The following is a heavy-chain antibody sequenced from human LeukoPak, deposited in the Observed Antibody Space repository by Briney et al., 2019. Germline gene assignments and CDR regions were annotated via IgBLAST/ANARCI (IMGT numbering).Heavy chain of an antibody. V-gene: IGHV4-39*01. J-gene: IGHJ6*03. Sequence: SETLSLTCTVSGGSISSNNYYWGWIRQPPGKGLEWIGTIYYSGSTYYNPSLKSRVTISLDTSRNQFSLKLNSVTAADTAVYYCARHIAVAVYYGFCYYMDVWGKGTTVTVSS. CDR2: IYYSGST. CDR1: GGSISSNNYY. CDR3: ARHIAVAVYYGFCYYMDV. D-gene: IGHD2-15*01.